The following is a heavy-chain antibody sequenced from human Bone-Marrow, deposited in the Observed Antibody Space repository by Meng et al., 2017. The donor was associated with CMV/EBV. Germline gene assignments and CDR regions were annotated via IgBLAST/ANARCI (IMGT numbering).Heavy chain of an antibody. D-gene: IGHD3-3*01. J-gene: IGHJ4*02. Sequence: SETLSLTCAVYGGSFSGYYWSWIRQPPGKGLEWIGEINHSGSTNYNPSLKSRVTISVDTSKNQLSLKLSSVTAADTAVYYCARGLNDFWSGYYVDYWGQGTLVTVSS. CDR1: GGSFSGYY. CDR2: INHSGST. V-gene: IGHV4-34*01. CDR3: ARGLNDFWSGYYVDY.